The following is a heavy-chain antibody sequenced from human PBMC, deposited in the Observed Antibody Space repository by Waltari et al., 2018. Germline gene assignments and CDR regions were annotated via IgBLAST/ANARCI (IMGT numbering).Heavy chain of an antibody. V-gene: IGHV3-7*03. J-gene: IGHJ6*02. CDR3: SRRLDA. CDR2: IKTDGSEK. CDR1: GFTCSNEW. Sequence: EVQLVESGGGLVQPGGSLRLSCAASGFTCSNEWMDWVRQAPGKGREWVANIKTDGSEKYSVDSVKCRFPISRDNAKNSVYLQMNSLRVEDTAVYYCSRRLDAWGQGTTVTVSS.